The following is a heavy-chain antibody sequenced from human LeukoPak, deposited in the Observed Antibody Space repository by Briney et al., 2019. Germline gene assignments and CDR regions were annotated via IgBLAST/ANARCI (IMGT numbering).Heavy chain of an antibody. J-gene: IGHJ6*03. V-gene: IGHV1-69*06. CDR1: GGTFSSYA. CDR2: IIPIFGTA. CDR3: ARVRESGSSWYYYYMDV. D-gene: IGHD6-13*01. Sequence: SVKVSCKASGGTFSSYAISWVRQAPGQGREWMGGIIPIFGTANYAQKFQGRVTITADKSTSTAYMELSSLRSEDTAVYYCARVRESGSSWYYYYMDVWGKGTTVTVSS.